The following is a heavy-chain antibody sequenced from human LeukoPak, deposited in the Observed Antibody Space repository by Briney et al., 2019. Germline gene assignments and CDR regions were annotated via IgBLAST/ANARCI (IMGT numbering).Heavy chain of an antibody. CDR3: ARAHIVGATPDY. Sequence: ASVKVSCKASGYTFTGYYMHWVRQAPGQGLEWMGWINPNSGGTNYAQKFRGRVTMTRDTSISTAYMELSRLRSDDTAVYYCARAHIVGATPDYWGQGTLVTVSS. D-gene: IGHD1-26*01. CDR2: INPNSGGT. V-gene: IGHV1-2*02. J-gene: IGHJ4*02. CDR1: GYTFTGYY.